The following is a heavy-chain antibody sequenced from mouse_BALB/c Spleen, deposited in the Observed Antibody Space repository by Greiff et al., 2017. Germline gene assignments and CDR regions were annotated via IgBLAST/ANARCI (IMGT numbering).Heavy chain of an antibody. Sequence: DVKLVESGGDLVKPGGSLKLSCAASGFTFSSYSMSWVRQTPDKRLEWVATISSGGSYTYYPDSVKGRFTISRDNAKNTLYLQMSSLKSEDTAMYYCARQNYDGWYFDVWGAGTTVTVSS. J-gene: IGHJ1*01. D-gene: IGHD2-4*01. CDR3: ARQNYDGWYFDV. V-gene: IGHV5-6*02. CDR1: GFTFSSYS. CDR2: ISSGGSYT.